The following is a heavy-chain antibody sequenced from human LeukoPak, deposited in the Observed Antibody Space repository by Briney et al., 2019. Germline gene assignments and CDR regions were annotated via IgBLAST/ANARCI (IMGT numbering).Heavy chain of an antibody. CDR3: ARDSPASSGEVDY. J-gene: IGHJ4*02. V-gene: IGHV3-11*01. CDR1: GLTFSDYY. D-gene: IGHD2-15*01. CDR2: ISSSGSTI. Sequence: GGSLRLSCAASGLTFSDYYMSWIRQAPGKGLEWVSYISSSGSTIYYADSVKGRFTISRDNAKNSLYLQMNSLRAEDTAVYYCARDSPASSGEVDYWGQGTLVTVSS.